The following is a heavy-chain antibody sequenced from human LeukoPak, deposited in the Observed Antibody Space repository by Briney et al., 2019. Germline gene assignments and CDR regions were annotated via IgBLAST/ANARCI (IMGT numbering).Heavy chain of an antibody. J-gene: IGHJ3*02. V-gene: IGHV3-20*04. CDR3: AREGYYDSSGYYAGDAFDI. CDR1: GFTLDDYG. Sequence: GGSLRLSCAASGFTLDDYGMSWVRQAPGEGLEWVSGINWDGGSTGYADSVKGRFTISRDNAKNSLYLQMNSLRAEDTAVYYCAREGYYDSSGYYAGDAFDIWGQGTMVTVSS. D-gene: IGHD3-22*01. CDR2: INWDGGST.